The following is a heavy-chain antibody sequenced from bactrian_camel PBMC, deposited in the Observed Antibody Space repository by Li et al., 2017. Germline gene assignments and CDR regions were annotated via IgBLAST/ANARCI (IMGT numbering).Heavy chain of an antibody. D-gene: IGHD2*01. V-gene: IGHV3S53*01. CDR1: GYRMTRCG. J-gene: IGHJ4*01. CDR2: LGIGGRT. CDR3: AGGEDAPFCSGGPPRTFPY. Sequence: HVQLVESGGGSAQAGGSLKLSCVASGYRMTRCGFGWFRQAPGKERILVASLGIGGRTIYEDSVRGRFTISHDLSKNTWWLEMVSLKTEDTAAYYCAGGEDAPFCSGGPPRTFPYWGQGTQVTVSS.